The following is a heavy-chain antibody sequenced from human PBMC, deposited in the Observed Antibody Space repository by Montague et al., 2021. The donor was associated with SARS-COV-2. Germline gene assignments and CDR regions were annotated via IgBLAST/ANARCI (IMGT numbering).Heavy chain of an antibody. Sequence: SETLSLTCTVSDGSINGYYWSWIRQSPGKGLDWIGYIHYTGNTNYNPSLKGRVTISLDTSKSQFSLRLSSVTAADTAVHSCARLRTGSYVFDYWGQGTLVTVSS. D-gene: IGHD1-26*01. V-gene: IGHV4-59*08. CDR2: IHYTGNT. CDR3: ARLRTGSYVFDY. CDR1: DGSINGYY. J-gene: IGHJ4*02.